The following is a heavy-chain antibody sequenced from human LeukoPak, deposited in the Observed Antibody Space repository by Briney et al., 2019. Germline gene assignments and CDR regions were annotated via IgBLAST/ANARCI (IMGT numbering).Heavy chain of an antibody. V-gene: IGHV3-33*01. J-gene: IGHJ1*01. Sequence: GGSLRLSCAASGFTFSSYGMHWVRPAPGKGLAWVAVIWYDGTNKYYADSVKGRSTISRDNSKNTLYLQMNSLRAEDTAVYYCARTASRGPQSAESFHHWGQGTLVTVSS. CDR3: ARTASRGPQSAESFHH. CDR1: GFTFSSYG. CDR2: IWYDGTNK.